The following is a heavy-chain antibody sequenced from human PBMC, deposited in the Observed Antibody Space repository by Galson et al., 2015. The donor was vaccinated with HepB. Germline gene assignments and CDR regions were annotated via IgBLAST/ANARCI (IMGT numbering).Heavy chain of an antibody. J-gene: IGHJ4*02. CDR2: ISYDGSNK. D-gene: IGHD3-3*01. V-gene: IGHV3-30*04. Sequence: SLRLSCAASGFTFSSYAMHWVRQAPGKGLEWVAVISYDGSNKYYADSVKGRFTISRDNSKNTLYLQMNSLRAEDTAVYYCARDPTSFLGYYFDYWGQGTLVTVSS. CDR1: GFTFSSYA. CDR3: ARDPTSFLGYYFDY.